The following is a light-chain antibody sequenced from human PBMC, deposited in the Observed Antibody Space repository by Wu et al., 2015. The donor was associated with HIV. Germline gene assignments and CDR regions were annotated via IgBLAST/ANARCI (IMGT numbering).Light chain of an antibody. V-gene: IGKV3-15*01. CDR2: AAS. CDR1: QSVNSN. J-gene: IGKJ1*01. CDR3: QQYNDWPPLA. Sequence: EIIMTQSPATLSVSPGERATLSCRASQSVNSNLAWYQQKPGQAPRLLIFAASTRATGIPARFSGSGSGAEFTLTINSLQSEDFAVYYCQQYNDWPPLAFGQGTKVEIK.